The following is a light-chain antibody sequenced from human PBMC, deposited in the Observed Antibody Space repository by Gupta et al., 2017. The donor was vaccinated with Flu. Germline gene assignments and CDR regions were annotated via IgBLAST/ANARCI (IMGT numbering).Light chain of an antibody. J-gene: IGKJ1*01. CDR1: QSVGSD. Sequence: PDFQSVPPKEKVTITCRASQSVGSDLDWYQQKPHQSPKLLIRSASQANSGVPSRFSGSGSGTDFTLTINGLEAEDAAVYYCHQSSSLPQAFGQGTKVEI. CDR2: SAS. CDR3: HQSSSLPQA. V-gene: IGKV6D-21*02.